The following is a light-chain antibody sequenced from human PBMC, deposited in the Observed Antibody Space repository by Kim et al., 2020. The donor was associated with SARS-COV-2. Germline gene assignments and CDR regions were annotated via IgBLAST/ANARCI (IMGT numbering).Light chain of an antibody. CDR3: QQYNRWPLT. Sequence: VSPGERATLSCRASQSASINLAWYQQKPGQTPRLLIYGASTRASGIPARCSGSGSGTEFTLTISSLQSEDFAVYYCQQYNRWPLTFGGGTKVDIK. J-gene: IGKJ4*01. V-gene: IGKV3-15*01. CDR2: GAS. CDR1: QSASIN.